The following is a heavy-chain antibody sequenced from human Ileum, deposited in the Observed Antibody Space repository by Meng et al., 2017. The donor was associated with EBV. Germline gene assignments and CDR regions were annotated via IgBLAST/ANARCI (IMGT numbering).Heavy chain of an antibody. V-gene: IGHV1-3*01. CDR3: VRGPPVGVPGPGDY. J-gene: IGHJ4*02. Sequence: QVRLVQSGAELKNPGASVKVSCKASGYAFTSYILHWVRQAPGQRLEWMGWINVGVGYTKYSQKFQGRVTISSDTSATTGYMELSSLRSEDTAVYYCVRGPPVGVPGPGDYWGQGTLVTVSS. CDR1: GYAFTSYI. D-gene: IGHD2-21*01. CDR2: INVGVGYT.